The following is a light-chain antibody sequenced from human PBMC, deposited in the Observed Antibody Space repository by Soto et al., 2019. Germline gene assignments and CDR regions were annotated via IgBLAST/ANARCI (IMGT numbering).Light chain of an antibody. CDR1: QTISRW. Sequence: DIHLTQTPSTFSASVVDEFTITCRASQTISRWLAWYQQKPGRAPKLLIYDASTLESGVPSRFSGSGSETEFTLTISRLQPDDFATYFCHSRAFGQGTRLEIK. CDR2: DAS. CDR3: HSRA. V-gene: IGKV1-5*01. J-gene: IGKJ5*01.